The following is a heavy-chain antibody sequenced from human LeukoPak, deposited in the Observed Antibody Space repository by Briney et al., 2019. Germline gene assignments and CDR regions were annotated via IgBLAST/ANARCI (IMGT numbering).Heavy chain of an antibody. CDR2: IRYDGSNK. V-gene: IGHV3-30*02. J-gene: IGHJ3*02. D-gene: IGHD2-2*01. CDR1: GFTFSSYG. Sequence: AGGSLRLSXAASGFTFSSYGMHWVRQAPGKGLEWVAFIRYDGSNKYYADSVKGRFTISRDNSKNTLYLQMNSLRAEDTAVYYCAKDICSSTSCYRRVAGAFDIWGQGTMVTVSS. CDR3: AKDICSSTSCYRRVAGAFDI.